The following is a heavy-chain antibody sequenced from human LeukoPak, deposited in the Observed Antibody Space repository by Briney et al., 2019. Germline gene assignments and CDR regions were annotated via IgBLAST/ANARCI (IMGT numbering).Heavy chain of an antibody. V-gene: IGHV1-2*02. J-gene: IGHJ4*02. CDR2: INPNSGGT. D-gene: IGHD4/OR15-4a*01. Sequence: VASVKVSCKTSGYIFTGYYIHWVRQAPGQGLEWMGWINPNSGGTNYAKKFQGRVTMTTDTSISTAYMELSSLTSDDTAVYYCARDPRAPGQPPFDYWGQGTLVTVSS. CDR1: GYIFTGYY. CDR3: ARDPRAPGQPPFDY.